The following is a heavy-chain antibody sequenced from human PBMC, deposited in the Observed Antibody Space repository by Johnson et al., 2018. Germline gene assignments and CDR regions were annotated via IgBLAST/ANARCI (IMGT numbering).Heavy chain of an antibody. D-gene: IGHD3-10*01. CDR3: AREIHYYFDS. CDR1: GFLFRDYA. CDR2: VWFDGTRT. V-gene: IGHV3-33*01. Sequence: QVQLVESGGGVARPGTSLRLTCAASGFLFRDYAMHWIRQAPGKELEWVAVVWFDGTRTYYGDSVQGRFTVSRENDKNTVFLHMSSLRVEDTAVYYCAREIHYYFDSWGQGARVTVSS. J-gene: IGHJ4*02.